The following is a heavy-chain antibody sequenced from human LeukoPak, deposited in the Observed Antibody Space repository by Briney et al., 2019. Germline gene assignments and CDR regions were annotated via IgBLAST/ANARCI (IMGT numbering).Heavy chain of an antibody. D-gene: IGHD3-10*01. CDR2: ISNDGTNK. Sequence: GRSLRLSCAASGFAFSNYAMHWVRQAPGTGPEWVSFISNDGTNKFDADSVKGRFSISRDNSKNTLYLHVNSLRVDDTAVYYCARGLWFGELLYSRGGIDFWGQGTLVTVSS. CDR3: ARGLWFGELLYSRGGIDF. V-gene: IGHV3-30*04. CDR1: GFAFSNYA. J-gene: IGHJ4*02.